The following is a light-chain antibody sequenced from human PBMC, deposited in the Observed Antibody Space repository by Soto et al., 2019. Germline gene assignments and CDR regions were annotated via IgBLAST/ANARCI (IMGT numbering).Light chain of an antibody. CDR2: DAS. Sequence: DIQMTQSPSTLSASVGDRVTITCRASQSISSWLAWYQQKPGKAPKLLIYDASSLERGVPSRFSGSGSGTEFSLTISSLQPDDFATYYCQQYRTYPWTFGQGTKV. CDR1: QSISSW. V-gene: IGKV1-5*01. J-gene: IGKJ1*01. CDR3: QQYRTYPWT.